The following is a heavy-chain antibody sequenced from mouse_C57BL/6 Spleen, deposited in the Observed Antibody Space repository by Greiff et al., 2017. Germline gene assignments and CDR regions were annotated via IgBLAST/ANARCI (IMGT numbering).Heavy chain of an antibody. CDR2: SNPSTGGT. Sequence: VQLQQSGPELVKPGASVKISCKASGYSFTGYYMNWVKQSPEKSLEWIGESNPSTGGTTYNQKFKAKATLTVDKSSSTAYMQLKSLTSEDSAVYYCAREGFAYWGQGTLVTVSA. J-gene: IGHJ3*01. V-gene: IGHV1-42*01. CDR3: AREGFAY. CDR1: GYSFTGYY.